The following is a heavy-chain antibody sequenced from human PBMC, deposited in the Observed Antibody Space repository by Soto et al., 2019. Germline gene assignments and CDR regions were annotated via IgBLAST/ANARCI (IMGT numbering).Heavy chain of an antibody. J-gene: IGHJ4*02. Sequence: SETLSLTCTVSCSSISSSSNYLGWIIQPPLKGLEWIGSIYYSGSTYYNPSLKSRVTISVDTSKNQFSRKLRSVTAADTTVYYCATYPLPIAVTAYYYFDYWGQGTPVAVSS. CDR2: IYYSGST. D-gene: IGHD6-19*01. CDR3: ATYPLPIAVTAYYYFDY. V-gene: IGHV4-39*01. CDR1: CSSISSSSNY.